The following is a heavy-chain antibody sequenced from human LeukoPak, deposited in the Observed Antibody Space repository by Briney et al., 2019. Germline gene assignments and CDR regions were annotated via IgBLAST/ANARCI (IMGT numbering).Heavy chain of an antibody. Sequence: GRSLRLSCAASGFTFSSYTMHWVRQAPGKGLEWVSYISSSSSTIYYADSVKGRFTVSRDNAKNSLYLQMNSLRAEDTAVYYCARRGSSSSGGYYFDYWGQGTLVAVSS. J-gene: IGHJ4*02. CDR1: GFTFSSYT. V-gene: IGHV3-48*01. CDR2: ISSSSSTI. CDR3: ARRGSSSSGGYYFDY. D-gene: IGHD6-6*01.